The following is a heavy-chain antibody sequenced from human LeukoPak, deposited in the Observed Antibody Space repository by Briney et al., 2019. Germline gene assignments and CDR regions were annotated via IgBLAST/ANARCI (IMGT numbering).Heavy chain of an antibody. J-gene: IGHJ4*02. CDR2: IYTSGST. CDR1: GGSISSYY. D-gene: IGHD3-9*01. V-gene: IGHV4-4*07. CDR3: ARDSSAEYYDILTGYSYFDY. Sequence: SETLSLTCTVSGGSISSYYWSWIRQPAGKGLEWIGRIYTSGSTNYNPSLKSRVTMSVDASKNQFSLKLSSVTAADTAVYYCARDSSAEYYDILTGYSYFDYWGQGTLVTVSS.